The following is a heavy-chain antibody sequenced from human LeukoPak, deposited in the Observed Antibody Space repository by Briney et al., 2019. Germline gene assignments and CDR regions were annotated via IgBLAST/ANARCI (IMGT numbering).Heavy chain of an antibody. CDR3: ARAPESYWFDP. V-gene: IGHV1-69*13. CDR2: IIPIFGTA. Sequence: SVKVSCKASGGSFSNYAISWVRQAPGQGLEWMGGIIPIFGTANYAQKFQGRVTITADESTSIAYMEVSSLRSEDTAVYYCARAPESYWFDPWGQGTLVTVSS. J-gene: IGHJ5*02. CDR1: GGSFSNYA.